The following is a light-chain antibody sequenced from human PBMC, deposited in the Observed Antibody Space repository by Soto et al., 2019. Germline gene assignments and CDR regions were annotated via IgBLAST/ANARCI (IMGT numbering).Light chain of an antibody. J-gene: IGKJ1*01. V-gene: IGKV1-5*01. CDR1: ESIRTW. CDR3: QQYNNYPRT. Sequence: DIQLSQSASTLSASLGDRLAITCRASESIRTWLAWYQHKPGKAPKFLIYDASSLESGVPSRFSGSGSGTEFTLTISNLQPDDFATYFCQQYNNYPRTFGQGTKVDIK. CDR2: DAS.